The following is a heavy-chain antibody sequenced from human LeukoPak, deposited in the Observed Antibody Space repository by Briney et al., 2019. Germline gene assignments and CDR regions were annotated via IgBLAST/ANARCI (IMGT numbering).Heavy chain of an antibody. Sequence: ASVKVSCKASGYTFTGYYMHWARQAPGQGLEWMGWINPNSGGTNYAQKLQGRVTMTTDTSTSTAYMELRSLRSDDTAVYYCARGPGGRSGYYPLEDYYYYYYMHVWGKGTTVTVSS. CDR2: INPNSGGT. CDR3: ARGPGGRSGYYPLEDYYYYYYMHV. CDR1: GYTFTGYY. D-gene: IGHD3-22*01. J-gene: IGHJ6*03. V-gene: IGHV1-2*02.